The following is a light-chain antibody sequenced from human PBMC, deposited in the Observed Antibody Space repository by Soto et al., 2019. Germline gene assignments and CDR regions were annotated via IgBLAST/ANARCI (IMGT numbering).Light chain of an antibody. CDR1: SNDVGGYNF. Sequence: QSALTQPASVSGSPGQLITISCTGTSNDVGGYNFVSWYQQHPGKAPKVMISEVSNRPSGVSIRFSGSKSGNTASLTISGLQAEDEADYYCTSHRKNSPLPYVFGTGTKLTVL. CDR2: EVS. J-gene: IGLJ1*01. V-gene: IGLV2-14*01. CDR3: TSHRKNSPLPYV.